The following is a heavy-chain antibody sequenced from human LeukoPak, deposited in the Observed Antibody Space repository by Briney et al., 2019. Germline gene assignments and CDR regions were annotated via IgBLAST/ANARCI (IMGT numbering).Heavy chain of an antibody. Sequence: GGSLRLSCAGSGFTFSSYAMHWVRQAPGKGLEWVAVISYDGSSKYYADSVKGRFTISRDNSKNTLYLQMNSLRAEDTAVYYCARADSGYDPRGGAFDIWGQGTMVTVSS. D-gene: IGHD5-12*01. J-gene: IGHJ3*02. V-gene: IGHV3-30-3*01. CDR2: ISYDGSSK. CDR1: GFTFSSYA. CDR3: ARADSGYDPRGGAFDI.